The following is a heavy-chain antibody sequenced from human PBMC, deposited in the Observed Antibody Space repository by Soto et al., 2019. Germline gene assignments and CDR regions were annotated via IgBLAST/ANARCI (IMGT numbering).Heavy chain of an antibody. CDR1: GGSICSSGYY. J-gene: IGHJ4*02. Sequence: SETLSLTCTVSGGSICSSGYYWGWIRQPPGKGLEWIGSIYYSGSTYYNPSLKSRVTISVDTSKNQFSLKLSSVTAADTAVYYCARNQAYCSSTSCSRTLDYWGQGTLVTVSS. CDR2: IYYSGST. D-gene: IGHD2-2*01. CDR3: ARNQAYCSSTSCSRTLDY. V-gene: IGHV4-39*01.